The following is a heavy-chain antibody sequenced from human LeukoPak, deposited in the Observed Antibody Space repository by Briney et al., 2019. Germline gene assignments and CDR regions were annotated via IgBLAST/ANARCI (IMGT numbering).Heavy chain of an antibody. Sequence: ASVKVSCKASGYTFTSYAISWVRQAPGQGLEWMGGIIPIFGTANYAQKFQGRVTITADESTSTAYMELSSLRSEDTAVYYCASSYYYDSSGYYIYFDYWGQGTLVTVSS. V-gene: IGHV1-69*13. D-gene: IGHD3-22*01. CDR1: GYTFTSYA. CDR3: ASSYYYDSSGYYIYFDY. J-gene: IGHJ4*02. CDR2: IIPIFGTA.